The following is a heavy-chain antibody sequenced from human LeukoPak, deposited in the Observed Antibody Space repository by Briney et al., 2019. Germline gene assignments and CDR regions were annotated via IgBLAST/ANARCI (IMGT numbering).Heavy chain of an antibody. V-gene: IGHV1-2*02. D-gene: IGHD3-10*01. CDR1: GYTFTGYY. Sequence: GASVKVSCKASGYTFTGYYMHWVRQAPGQGLEWMGWINPNSGGTNYAQKFQGRVTMTRDTSISTAYMELSRLRSDDTAVYYCARDRFRVYGSGSYLVYWGQGTLVTVSS. J-gene: IGHJ4*02. CDR2: INPNSGGT. CDR3: ARDRFRVYGSGSYLVY.